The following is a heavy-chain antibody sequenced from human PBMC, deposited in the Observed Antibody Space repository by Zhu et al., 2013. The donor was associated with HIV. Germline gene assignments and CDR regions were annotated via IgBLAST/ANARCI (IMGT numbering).Heavy chain of an antibody. CDR3: ARSNQASWNLGYNWFDP. V-gene: IGHV1-18*01. Sequence: QVQLVQSGAEVKKPGASVKVSCKASGYTFTNYAIGWVRLAPGQGLEWMGWISAYNGNTQYAQKVQGRVIMTTDTSTSTAYMELSSLRSEDTAVYYCARSNQASWNLGYNWFDPWGQGTLVTVSS. D-gene: IGHD1-1*01. J-gene: IGHJ5*02. CDR2: ISAYNGNT. CDR1: GYTFTNYA.